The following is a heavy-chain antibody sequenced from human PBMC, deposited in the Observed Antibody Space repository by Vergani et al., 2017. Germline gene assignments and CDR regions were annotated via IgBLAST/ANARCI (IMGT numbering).Heavy chain of an antibody. Sequence: QVQLQESGPGLVKPSETLSLTCAVSGFSIDNGYYWDWIRQPPGKGLEWIGSIYRTGRTHFNPSLKSRVTISVDTSNNHFSLRLNSLTAADTAVYYCERRSGIVYDIFSGTQYFFDCWGQGTLVTVSS. D-gene: IGHD3-9*01. CDR3: ERRSGIVYDIFSGTQYFFDC. CDR1: GFSIDNGYY. V-gene: IGHV4-38-2*01. CDR2: IYRTGRT. J-gene: IGHJ4*02.